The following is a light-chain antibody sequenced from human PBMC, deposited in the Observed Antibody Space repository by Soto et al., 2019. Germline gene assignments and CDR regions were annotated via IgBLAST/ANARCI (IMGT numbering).Light chain of an antibody. J-gene: IGLJ3*02. CDR1: RSYVGGYNY. V-gene: IGLV2-14*01. CDR2: EVT. Sequence: QSALTQPASVSGSPGQSITISCTGTRSYVGGYNYVSWYQQHPGKAPKLMIYEVTNRPSGVSNRFSGSKSGNTAPLTISGLQAEDEADYYCSSYTGSNTWVFGGGTKLTVL. CDR3: SSYTGSNTWV.